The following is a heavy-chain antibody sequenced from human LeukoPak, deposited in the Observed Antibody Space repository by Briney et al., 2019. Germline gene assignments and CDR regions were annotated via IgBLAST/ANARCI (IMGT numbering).Heavy chain of an antibody. CDR2: IWYGGSNK. D-gene: IGHD3-9*01. V-gene: IGHV3-33*08. J-gene: IGHJ4*02. CDR1: GFTFSSYG. Sequence: GGSLRLSCAASGFTFSSYGMHWVRQAPGKGLEWVAVIWYGGSNKYYADSVKGRFTISRDNSKNTLYLQMNSLRAEDTAVYYCARLHYDVLTGPFDYWGQGTLVTVSS. CDR3: ARLHYDVLTGPFDY.